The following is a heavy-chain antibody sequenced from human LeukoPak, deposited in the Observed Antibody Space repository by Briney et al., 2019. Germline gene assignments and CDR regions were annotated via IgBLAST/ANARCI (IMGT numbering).Heavy chain of an antibody. V-gene: IGHV1-69*06. CDR2: IIPIFGTA. CDR1: VGTFSSYA. CDR3: ARGGTDIVVVVAANNWFDP. D-gene: IGHD2-15*01. J-gene: IGHJ5*02. Sequence: SVKVSCKASVGTFSSYAISWVRQPPGQGLEWVGGIIPIFGTANYAQKFQGRGTITADKSTSTAYMELSSLRSDDTAAYYCARGGTDIVVVVAANNWFDPWGQGTLVTVSS.